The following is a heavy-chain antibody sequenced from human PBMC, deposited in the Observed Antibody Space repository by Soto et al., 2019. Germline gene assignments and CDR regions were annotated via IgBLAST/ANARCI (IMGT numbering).Heavy chain of an antibody. CDR1: GFTFSSYG. V-gene: IGHV3-30*18. CDR2: ISYDGSNK. Sequence: QVQLVESGGGVVQPGRSLRLSCAASGFTFSSYGMHWVRQAPGKGLEWVAVISYDGSNKYYADSVKGRFTISRDTSKNTLYLQMNSLRAEDTAVYYCAKVPIVSGAFDIWGQGTMVTVSS. J-gene: IGHJ3*02. D-gene: IGHD2-15*01. CDR3: AKVPIVSGAFDI.